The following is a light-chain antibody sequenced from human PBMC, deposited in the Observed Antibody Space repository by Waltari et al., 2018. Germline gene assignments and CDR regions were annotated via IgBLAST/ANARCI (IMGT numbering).Light chain of an antibody. CDR1: NIGNKN. J-gene: IGLJ3*02. V-gene: IGLV3-21*04. CDR3: QVWDSSSDHRGV. CDR2: YDT. Sequence: SFVLTQPPSVSVAPGKAARITCGANNIGNKNLHWYPQKPGQAPVSVIYYDTDRPPGIPVRFSGSNSESTATLTINRVEAGDEADYYCQVWDSSSDHRGVFGGGTRLTVL.